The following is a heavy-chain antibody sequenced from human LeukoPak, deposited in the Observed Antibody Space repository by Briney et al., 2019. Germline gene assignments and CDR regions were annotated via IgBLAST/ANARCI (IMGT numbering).Heavy chain of an antibody. J-gene: IGHJ3*02. CDR3: AREGPRITMVRGVITDAFDI. V-gene: IGHV4-39*07. Sequence: TSETLSLTCTVSGGSISSSSYYWGWIRQPPGKGLEWIGSIYYSGSTYYNPSLKSRVTISVDTSKNQFSLKLSSVTAADTAVYYCAREGPRITMVRGVITDAFDIWGQGTMVTVSS. CDR2: IYYSGST. CDR1: GGSISSSSYY. D-gene: IGHD3-10*01.